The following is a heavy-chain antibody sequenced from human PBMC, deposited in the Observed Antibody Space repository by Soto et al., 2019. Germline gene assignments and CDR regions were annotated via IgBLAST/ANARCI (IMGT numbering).Heavy chain of an antibody. Sequence: PSETLSLTCTVSGGSISSSSYYWGWIRQPPGKGLEWIGSIYYSGSTYYNPSLKSRVTISVDTSKNQFSLKLSSVTAADTAVYYCARHPHGFYCSGGSCYSVYYYYMDVWGKGTTVTVSS. V-gene: IGHV4-39*01. CDR2: IYYSGST. CDR1: GGSISSSSYY. CDR3: ARHPHGFYCSGGSCYSVYYYYMDV. D-gene: IGHD2-15*01. J-gene: IGHJ6*03.